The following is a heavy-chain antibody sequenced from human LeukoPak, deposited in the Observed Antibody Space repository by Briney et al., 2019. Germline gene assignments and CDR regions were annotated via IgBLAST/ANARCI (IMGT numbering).Heavy chain of an antibody. CDR3: ASTRGYSGYDYNDH. CDR1: GFTFSSQG. Sequence: PGRSLRLSCAASGFTFSSQGMHWVRQAPGKGLEWVALIWYDGSKTYYADSVKGRFTISRDNSKITLYLQMNSLRAEDTAVYYCASTRGYSGYDYNDHWGQGTLVTVSS. V-gene: IGHV3-33*01. J-gene: IGHJ4*02. D-gene: IGHD5-12*01. CDR2: IWYDGSKT.